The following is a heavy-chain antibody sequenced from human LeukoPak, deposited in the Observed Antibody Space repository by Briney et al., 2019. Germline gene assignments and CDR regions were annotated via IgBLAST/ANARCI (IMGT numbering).Heavy chain of an antibody. V-gene: IGHV3-21*01. CDR3: GGADGFSSTWYLRSSWFDP. CDR2: ISTTSTYI. Sequence: GGSLRLSCAASGFSLSSYDMNWVRQAPGKGLEWVSSISTTSTYIYYRYSVKGRFTISRDNARNSLYLQMNGLRAEDTAVYYCGGADGFSSTWYLRSSWFDPWGQGTLVTVSS. D-gene: IGHD3-10*01. CDR1: GFSLSSYD. J-gene: IGHJ5*02.